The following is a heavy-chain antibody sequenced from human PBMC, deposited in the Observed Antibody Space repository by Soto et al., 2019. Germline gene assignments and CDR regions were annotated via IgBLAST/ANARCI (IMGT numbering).Heavy chain of an antibody. Sequence: GGSLRLSCEASGFTLRNYAMTCVRQAPGKGLEWVSLISANDVGTYYAESVKTRFTISTDQSRNTVYLQMDSLRADDTAIYYCAKAKNDYNWDNRPPFDYWGQGTLVTVSS. J-gene: IGHJ4*02. CDR1: GFTLRNYA. V-gene: IGHV3-23*01. CDR2: ISANDVGT. CDR3: AKAKNDYNWDNRPPFDY. D-gene: IGHD1-20*01.